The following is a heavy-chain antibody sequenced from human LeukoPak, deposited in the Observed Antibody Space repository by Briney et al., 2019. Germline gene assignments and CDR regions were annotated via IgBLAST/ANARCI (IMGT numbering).Heavy chain of an antibody. CDR2: ISDTGGGT. D-gene: IGHD3-10*01. J-gene: IGHJ6*02. V-gene: IGHV3-23*01. CDR1: RFTFSSYG. Sequence: GGSLRLSCAASRFTFSSYGMTWVRQAPGKGLEWVSTISDTGGGTFYADSVKGRFTITRDNSQNTLFLQMNRLRADDTAIYYCAKEMLRGYYYYGMDVWGQGTTVTVSS. CDR3: AKEMLRGYYYYGMDV.